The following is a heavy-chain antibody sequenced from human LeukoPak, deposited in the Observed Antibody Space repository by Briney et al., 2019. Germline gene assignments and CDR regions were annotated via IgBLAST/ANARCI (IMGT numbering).Heavy chain of an antibody. CDR1: GFTFSSYS. CDR2: ISSSSSYI. D-gene: IGHD2-21*02. Sequence: GGSLRLSCAASGFTFSSYSMNWVRQAPGKGLEWVSSISSSSSYIYYVDSVKGRFTISRDNAKNSLYLQMNSLRAEDTAVYYCARAPYCGGDCYSFYYYYYYMDVWGKGTTVTVSS. J-gene: IGHJ6*03. V-gene: IGHV3-21*01. CDR3: ARAPYCGGDCYSFYYYYYYMDV.